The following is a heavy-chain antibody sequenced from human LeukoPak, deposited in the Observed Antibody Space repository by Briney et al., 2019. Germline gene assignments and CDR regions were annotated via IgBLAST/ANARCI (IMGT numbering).Heavy chain of an antibody. J-gene: IGHJ4*02. D-gene: IGHD6-19*01. CDR2: ISTYIGDT. CDR1: GYTFTRYA. V-gene: IGHV1-18*04. CDR3: ARDPSNTSGRYIYFDS. Sequence: ASVNVSCKASGYTFTRYAISWVRQAPGQGLEWMGCISTYIGDTNYAQNLQGRVTMTRDTSTSTAYMELRSLRSDDTAVYYCARDPSNTSGRYIYFDSWSQGTLVTVSS.